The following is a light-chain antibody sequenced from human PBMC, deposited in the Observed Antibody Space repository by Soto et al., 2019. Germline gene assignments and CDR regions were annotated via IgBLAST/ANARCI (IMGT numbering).Light chain of an antibody. V-gene: IGKV4-1*01. Sequence: DVVVTRSPDSLAVSLGERPTINCKSSQSVLYRSDNKNYLAWYQQTPGQPPKLLIYWASTRESGVPDRFSGSGSGTDFTLTISILQAEDVAVYYCQQYYSPPIAFGGGTKLDIK. J-gene: IGKJ4*01. CDR2: WAS. CDR1: QSVLYRSDNKNY. CDR3: QQYYSPPIA.